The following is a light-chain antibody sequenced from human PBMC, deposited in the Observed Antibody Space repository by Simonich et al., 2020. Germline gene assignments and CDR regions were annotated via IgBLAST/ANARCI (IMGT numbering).Light chain of an antibody. Sequence: QSALTQPASVSGSPGQSITISCTGTSSDVGGYNYVSWYQKHPGKAPKLMIYAVSKRPSGGSTRFSGSKSGNTASLTISGLQAEDEADYYCSSYTSSSTLEDWVFGGGTKLTVL. CDR1: SSDVGGYNY. CDR3: SSYTSSSTLEDWV. J-gene: IGLJ3*02. V-gene: IGLV2-14*01. CDR2: AVS.